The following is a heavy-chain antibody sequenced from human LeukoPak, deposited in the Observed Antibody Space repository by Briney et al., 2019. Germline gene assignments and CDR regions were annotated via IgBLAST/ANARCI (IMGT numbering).Heavy chain of an antibody. Sequence: GGSLRLSCAASGFTVSSNYMSWVRQAPGKGLEWVSVIYSGGSIYYADSVKGRFTISRDNSKNTLYLQMNSLRAEDTAVYYCARAGIAVAGTAFDIWGQGTMVTVSS. D-gene: IGHD6-19*01. CDR3: ARAGIAVAGTAFDI. V-gene: IGHV3-53*01. J-gene: IGHJ3*02. CDR1: GFTVSSNY. CDR2: IYSGGSI.